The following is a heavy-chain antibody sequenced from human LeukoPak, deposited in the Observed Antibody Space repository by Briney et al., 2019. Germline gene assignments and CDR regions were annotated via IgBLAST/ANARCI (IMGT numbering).Heavy chain of an antibody. J-gene: IGHJ4*02. CDR2: IYYSGSA. CDR3: ARVTGYMVEDYFDY. D-gene: IGHD6-13*01. CDR1: GGSISSYY. V-gene: IGHV4-59*01. Sequence: SETLSLTCTVSGGSISSYYWIWIRQPPGKGLEWIGYIYYSGSANYHPSLKSRVTISVDTSKNRFSLRLSSVTAADTAVYYCARVTGYMVEDYFDYWGQGTLVTVSS.